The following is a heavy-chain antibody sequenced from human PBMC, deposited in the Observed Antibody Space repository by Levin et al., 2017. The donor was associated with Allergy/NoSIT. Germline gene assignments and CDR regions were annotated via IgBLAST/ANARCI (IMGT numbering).Heavy chain of an antibody. V-gene: IGHV3-23*01. D-gene: IGHD3-10*01. CDR1: GFTFSNYV. CDR2: ISGSGGST. CDR3: AKGESGLEYFDY. Sequence: GGSLRLSCAASGFTFSNYVMSWVRQAPGKGLEWVSGISGSGGSTYYADSVKGRFTISRDNSKNTLYLQMNNLRADDTAVYYCAKGESGLEYFDYWGQGTLVTVSS. J-gene: IGHJ4*02.